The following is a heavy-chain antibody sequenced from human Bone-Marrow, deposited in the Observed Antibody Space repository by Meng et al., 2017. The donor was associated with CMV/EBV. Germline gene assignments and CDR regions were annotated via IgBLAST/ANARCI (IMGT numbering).Heavy chain of an antibody. V-gene: IGHV3-48*04. CDR3: ARESRCSCTSCYTGSLGRTNGYFDY. CDR2: ISSSSSTI. J-gene: IGHJ4*02. D-gene: IGHD2-2*02. CDR1: GFTFSSYS. Sequence: GGSLRLSCAASGFTFSSYSMNWVRQAPGKGLEWVSYISSSSSTIYYADSVKGRFTISRDNAKNSLYLQMNSMRAEDTAVYYCARESRCSCTSCYTGSLGRTNGYFDYWGQGTLVTVSS.